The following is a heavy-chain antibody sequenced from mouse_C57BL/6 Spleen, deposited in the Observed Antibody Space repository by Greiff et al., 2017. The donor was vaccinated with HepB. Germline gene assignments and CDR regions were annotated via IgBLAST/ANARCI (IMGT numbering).Heavy chain of an antibody. CDR2: IYPGDGDT. V-gene: IGHV1-80*01. D-gene: IGHD4-1*01. CDR3: ARFANWDVGDY. CDR1: GYAFSSYW. Sequence: VKLQQSGAELVKPGASVKISCKASGYAFSSYWMNWVKQRPGKGLEWIGQIYPGDGDTNYNGKFKGKATLTADKSSSTAYMQLSSLTSEDSAVYFCARFANWDVGDYWGQGTTLTVSS. J-gene: IGHJ2*01.